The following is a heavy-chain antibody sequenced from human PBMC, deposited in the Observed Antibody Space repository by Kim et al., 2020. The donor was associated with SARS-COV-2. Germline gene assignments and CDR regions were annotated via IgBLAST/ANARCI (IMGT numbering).Heavy chain of an antibody. CDR1: GYTFTSYG. V-gene: IGHV1-18*01. CDR2: ISAYNGNT. J-gene: IGHJ3*02. CDR3: ARDGTAARRNHDAFDI. D-gene: IGHD6-6*01. Sequence: ASVKVSCKASGYTFTSYGISWVRQAPGQGLEWMGWISAYNGNTNYAQKLQGRVTMTTDTSTSTAYMELRSLRSDDTAVYYCARDGTAARRNHDAFDIWGQGTMVTVSS.